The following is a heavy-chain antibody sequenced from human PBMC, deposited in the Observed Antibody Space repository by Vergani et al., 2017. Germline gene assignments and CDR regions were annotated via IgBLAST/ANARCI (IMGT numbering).Heavy chain of an antibody. CDR1: GGSISSSSYY. CDR2: IYYSGST. D-gene: IGHD6-13*01. V-gene: IGHV4-39*01. Sequence: QLQLQESGPGLVKPSETLSLTCTVSGGSISSSSYYWGWIRQPPGKGLEWIGSIYYSGSTYYNPSLKSRVTISVDTSKNQFSLKLSLVTAADTAVYYCARRDSSSWYTYYFDYWGQGTLVTVSS. CDR3: ARRDSSSWYTYYFDY. J-gene: IGHJ4*02.